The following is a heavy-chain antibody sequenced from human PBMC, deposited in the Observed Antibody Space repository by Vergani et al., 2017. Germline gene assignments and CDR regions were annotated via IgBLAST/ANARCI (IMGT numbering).Heavy chain of an antibody. D-gene: IGHD2-8*01. CDR3: TRLVPCDYSACLHCDH. J-gene: IGHJ4*02. Sequence: EVMLVQSGAEVKKPGESLKISCKYSESSFIRNEIAWVRQMSGKGLQWMGNINPIDSKIAYSPSFQGQAIMSLDKSITTAYLQWRSRKASDTAIYYCTRLVPCDYSACLHCDHGGKGTQVTVSS. V-gene: IGHV5-51*03. CDR2: INPIDSKI. CDR1: ESSFIRNE.